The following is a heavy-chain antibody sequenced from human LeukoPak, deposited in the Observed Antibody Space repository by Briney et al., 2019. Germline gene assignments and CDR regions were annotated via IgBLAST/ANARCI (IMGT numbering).Heavy chain of an antibody. CDR1: GYTFTSYG. CDR2: IIPIFGTA. V-gene: IGHV1-69*13. D-gene: IGHD3-22*01. J-gene: IGHJ5*02. CDR3: ARRRNYYDSSGYYYPHNWFDP. Sequence: GASVKVSCKASGYTFTSYGISWVRQAPGQGLEWMGGIIPIFGTANYAQKFQGRVTITADESTSTAYMELSSLRSEDTAVYYCARRRNYYDSSGYYYPHNWFDPWGQGTLVTVSS.